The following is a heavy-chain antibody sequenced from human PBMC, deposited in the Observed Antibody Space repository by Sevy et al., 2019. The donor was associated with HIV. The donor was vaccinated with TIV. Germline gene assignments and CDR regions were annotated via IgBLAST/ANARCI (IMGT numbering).Heavy chain of an antibody. CDR3: ARDRGGLRLGELSFIV. Sequence: GGSLRLSCAASGFTFSSYWMSWVRQAPGKGLEWVANIKQDGSEKYYVDSVKGRFTISRDNAKNSLYLHMNSLRAEDTAVYYCARDRGGLRLGELSFIVWGQGTLVTVSS. CDR1: GFTFSSYW. D-gene: IGHD3-16*02. J-gene: IGHJ4*02. V-gene: IGHV3-7*03. CDR2: IKQDGSEK.